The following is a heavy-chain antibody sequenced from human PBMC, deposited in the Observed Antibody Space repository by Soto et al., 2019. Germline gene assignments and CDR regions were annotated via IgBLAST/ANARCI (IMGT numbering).Heavy chain of an antibody. D-gene: IGHD2-15*01. CDR2: INYSGNT. CDR3: ARGIGGTSDY. CDR1: GGPFSGYY. V-gene: IGHV4-34*01. J-gene: IGHJ4*02. Sequence: QVQLQQWGAGLLKPSETLSLTCAVHGGPFSGYYWSWIRQPPGKGLEWIGEINYSGNTNYTPSLKXRVTISVDTSTKHFSLKLSSVTAADTAVYYCARGIGGTSDYWGQGTLVTVSS.